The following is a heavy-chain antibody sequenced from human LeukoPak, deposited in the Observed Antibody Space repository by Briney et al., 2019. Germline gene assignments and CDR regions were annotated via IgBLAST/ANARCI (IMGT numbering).Heavy chain of an antibody. J-gene: IGHJ4*02. CDR3: ATKRSVQLGPQPSREFDY. D-gene: IGHD1-1*01. CDR2: FDPEDGET. Sequence: GASVKVSCKVSGYTLTELSMHWVRQAPGKGLEWMGGFDPEDGETIYAQKFQGRVTMTEDTSTDTAYMELSSLRSEDTAVYYCATKRSVQLGPQPSREFDYWGQGTLVTVSS. CDR1: GYTLTELS. V-gene: IGHV1-24*01.